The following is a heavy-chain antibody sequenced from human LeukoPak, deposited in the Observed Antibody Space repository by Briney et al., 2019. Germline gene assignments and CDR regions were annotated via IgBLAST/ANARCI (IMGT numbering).Heavy chain of an antibody. D-gene: IGHD6-6*01. V-gene: IGHV3-7*03. CDR1: GFTSSGFW. CDR3: ARSSYSSSSSV. J-gene: IGHJ3*01. CDR2: INSDGSEG. Sequence: GGSLRLSCAVSGFTSSGFWMSWSRQAPGKGLEWVASINSDGSEGYYADVVKGRFTISRDNAKNSLYLQINSLRAEDTAVYYCARSSYSSSSSVWGQGTMVTVSS.